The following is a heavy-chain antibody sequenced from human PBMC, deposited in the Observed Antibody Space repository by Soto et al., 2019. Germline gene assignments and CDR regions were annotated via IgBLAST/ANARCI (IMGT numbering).Heavy chain of an antibody. J-gene: IGHJ4*02. CDR2: ISGSGGST. Sequence: EVQLLESGGDLVQPGGSLRLSCAASGFTFSSYAMSWVRQAPGKGLEWVSAISGSGGSTYYADSVKGRFTISRDNSKNTLYLQMNSLRAEDTAVYYCAKVGGEELWFPYYWGQGTLVTVSS. CDR1: GFTFSSYA. CDR3: AKVGGEELWFPYY. D-gene: IGHD5-18*01. V-gene: IGHV3-23*01.